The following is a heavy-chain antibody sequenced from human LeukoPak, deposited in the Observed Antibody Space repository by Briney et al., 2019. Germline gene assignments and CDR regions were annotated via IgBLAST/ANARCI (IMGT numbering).Heavy chain of an antibody. D-gene: IGHD6-25*01. Sequence: PSETLSLTCTVSGGSISSSSYYWGWIRQPPGKGLEWIGSIYYSGSTYYNPSLKSRVTISVDTSKNQFSLKLSSVTAADTAVYYCARVVAPGYSSVGRFLGYYFDYWGQGTLVTVSS. J-gene: IGHJ4*02. V-gene: IGHV4-39*07. CDR3: ARVVAPGYSSVGRFLGYYFDY. CDR1: GGSISSSSYY. CDR2: IYYSGST.